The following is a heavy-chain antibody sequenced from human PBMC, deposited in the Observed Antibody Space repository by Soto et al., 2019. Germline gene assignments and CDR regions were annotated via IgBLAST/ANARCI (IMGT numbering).Heavy chain of an antibody. Sequence: QVQLVQSGAEVKKPGASVKVSCKASGYTFTSYYMHWVRQAPGQGLEWMGIINPSGGSTSYAQKFQGRVTMTKDTSTSTVYMELSSLGSEDTAVYYCVRRRHLYYYDSSPGFGYWGQGTLVAVSS. CDR3: VRRRHLYYYDSSPGFGY. CDR1: GYTFTSYY. D-gene: IGHD3-22*01. J-gene: IGHJ4*02. CDR2: INPSGGST. V-gene: IGHV1-46*01.